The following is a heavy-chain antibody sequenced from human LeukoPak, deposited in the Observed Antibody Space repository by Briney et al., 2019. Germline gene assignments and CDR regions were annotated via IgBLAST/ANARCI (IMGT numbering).Heavy chain of an antibody. Sequence: GGSLRLSCAASGFTFGSYSMNWVRQAPGKGLEWVSSISSSSSYIYYADSVKGRFTISRDNAKNSLYLQMNSLRAEDTAVYYCAREGTAMVSFDYWGQGTLVTVSS. D-gene: IGHD5-18*01. CDR2: ISSSSSYI. V-gene: IGHV3-21*01. CDR1: GFTFGSYS. CDR3: AREGTAMVSFDY. J-gene: IGHJ4*02.